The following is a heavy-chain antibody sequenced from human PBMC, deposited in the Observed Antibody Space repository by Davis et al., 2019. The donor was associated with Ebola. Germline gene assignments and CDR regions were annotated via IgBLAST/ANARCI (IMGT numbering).Heavy chain of an antibody. D-gene: IGHD1-26*01. CDR3: AKVREPLGYFDY. CDR2: IRYDGTSK. J-gene: IGHJ4*02. V-gene: IGHV3-30*02. Sequence: PGGSLRLSCAASGFTFSNYGIHWVRQAPGKGLEWMAFIRYDGTSKYYGDSAKGRFTISRDNSKDRLYLEMNALRVEDTAIYYCAKVREPLGYFDYWGRGTLVTVSS. CDR1: GFTFSNYG.